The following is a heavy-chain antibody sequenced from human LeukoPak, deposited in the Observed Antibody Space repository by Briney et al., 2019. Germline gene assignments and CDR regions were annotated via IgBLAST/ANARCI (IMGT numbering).Heavy chain of an antibody. Sequence: PSETLSLTCAVYGGSFSGYYWSWIRQPPGKGLEWIGEINHSGSTNYDPSLKSRVTISVDTSKNQLSLKLTSVTAADTAVYYCARGSGTVTTWGQGTLVTVSS. V-gene: IGHV4-34*01. D-gene: IGHD4-17*01. J-gene: IGHJ5*02. CDR1: GGSFSGYY. CDR3: ARGSGTVTT. CDR2: INHSGST.